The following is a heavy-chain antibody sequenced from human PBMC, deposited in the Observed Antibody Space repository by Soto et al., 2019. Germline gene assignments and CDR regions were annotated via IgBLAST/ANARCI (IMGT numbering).Heavy chain of an antibody. V-gene: IGHV4-4*07. CDR2: ISISGGT. CDR3: TRGAGPPWFDP. Sequence: SETLSLTCTVSGGSISLHSLYFCRCIRQPAGKGLEWIGRISISGGTNYNPSLKSRVTMSVDKSKNQFSLKLSSVTAADTAVYYCTRGAGPPWFDPWGQGTLVTVSS. J-gene: IGHJ5*02. CDR1: GGSISLHSLYF.